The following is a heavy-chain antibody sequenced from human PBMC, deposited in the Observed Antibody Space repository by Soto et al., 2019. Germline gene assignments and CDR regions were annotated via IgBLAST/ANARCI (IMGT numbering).Heavy chain of an antibody. CDR1: GYTFSGFY. CDR2: IYPDSGGT. D-gene: IGHD2-8*01. Sequence: QVQLVQSGAEVKKPGASVKVSCRTSGYTFSGFYIHWVRQAPGQGLESMGWIYPDSGGTDYAQKFQGRFTMTRDTSISTAYMELSRLRSDDTAVYYCRVTGVSEVDYWGQGTLVTVSS. V-gene: IGHV1-2*02. J-gene: IGHJ4*02. CDR3: RVTGVSEVDY.